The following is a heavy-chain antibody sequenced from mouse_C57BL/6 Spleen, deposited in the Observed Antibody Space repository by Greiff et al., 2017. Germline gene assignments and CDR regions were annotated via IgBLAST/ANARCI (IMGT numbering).Heavy chain of an antibody. CDR1: GFTFSDYG. V-gene: IGHV5-17*01. D-gene: IGHD4-1*01. CDR3: AKADWDRGFAY. CDR2: ISSGSSTI. J-gene: IGHJ3*01. Sequence: EVHLVESGGGLVKPGGSLKLSCAASGFTFSDYGMHWVRQAPEKGLEWVAYISSGSSTIYYADTVKGRFTISRDNAKNTLFLQMTSLRSEDTAMYYCAKADWDRGFAYWGQGTLVTVSA.